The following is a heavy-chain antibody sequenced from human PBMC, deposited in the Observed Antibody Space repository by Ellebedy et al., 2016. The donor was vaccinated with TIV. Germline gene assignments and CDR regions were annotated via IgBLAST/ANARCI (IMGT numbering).Heavy chain of an antibody. CDR1: GFNFRSYW. CDR2: IRQEGDEI. J-gene: IGHJ5*02. V-gene: IGHV3-7*01. CDR3: ARRASYGDYAVQVNPWFDP. D-gene: IGHD4-17*01. Sequence: GGSLRLSCAASGFNFRSYWMTWVRQAPGKGLEWVAKIRQEGDEIYYVESVKGRFTISRDNAKNSLFLQMNSLRVEDTAGYDCARRASYGDYAVQVNPWFDPWGQGTLVTVSS.